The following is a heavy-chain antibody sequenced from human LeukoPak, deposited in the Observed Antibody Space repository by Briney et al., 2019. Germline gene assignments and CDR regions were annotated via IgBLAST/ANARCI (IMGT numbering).Heavy chain of an antibody. J-gene: IGHJ3*02. V-gene: IGHV4-34*01. CDR3: ARVSMTTVFWGIAVAGTGAFDI. CDR2: INHSGST. CDR1: GGSFRGYY. Sequence: SETLSLTCAVYGGSFRGYYWSWIRQPPGKGLEWIGEINHSGSTKYNPPLKSRVTISVDTSKNQFSLKLNSVTVADTAVYYCARVSMTTVFWGIAVAGTGAFDIWGQGTKVTVSS. D-gene: IGHD6-19*01.